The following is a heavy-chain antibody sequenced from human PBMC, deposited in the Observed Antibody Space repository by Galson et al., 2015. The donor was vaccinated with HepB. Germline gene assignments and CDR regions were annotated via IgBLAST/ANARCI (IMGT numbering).Heavy chain of an antibody. CDR1: GGSISSYY. V-gene: IGHV4-59*01. J-gene: IGHJ6*02. CDR2: IYYSGST. Sequence: ETLSLTCTVSGGSISSYYWSWIRQPPGKGLEWIGYIYYSGSTNYNPSLKSRVTISVDTSKNQFSLKLSSVTAADTAVYYCARDGSTMVRGTYYYYGMDVWGQGTTVTVSS. D-gene: IGHD3-10*01. CDR3: ARDGSTMVRGTYYYYGMDV.